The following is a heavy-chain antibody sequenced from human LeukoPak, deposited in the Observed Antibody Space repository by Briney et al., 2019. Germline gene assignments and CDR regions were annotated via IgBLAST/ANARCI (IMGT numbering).Heavy chain of an antibody. CDR2: IYYSGST. CDR1: GGSISSSSYY. Sequence: SETPSLTCTVSGGSISSSSYYWGWIRQPPGKGLEWIGSIYYSGSTYYNPSLKSRVTISVDTSKNQFSLKLSSVTAADTAVYYCARQGTWEWLLYYFDYWGQGTLVTVSS. V-gene: IGHV4-39*01. D-gene: IGHD3-3*01. CDR3: ARQGTWEWLLYYFDY. J-gene: IGHJ4*02.